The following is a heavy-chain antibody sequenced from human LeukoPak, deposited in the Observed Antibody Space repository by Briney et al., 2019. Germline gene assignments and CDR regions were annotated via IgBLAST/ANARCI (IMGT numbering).Heavy chain of an antibody. CDR3: ARDHSAGRYYFDH. Sequence: PGRSLSLSCAVSGFTFSSYGMQWVRQAPGKGLEWVAVIWSDGNKKYYADSVKGRSTISRDNSKNTLYLQMNSLRAEDTAVYYCARDHSAGRYYFDHWGQGTLVTVSS. D-gene: IGHD5-18*01. CDR2: IWSDGNKK. J-gene: IGHJ4*02. V-gene: IGHV3-33*01. CDR1: GFTFSSYG.